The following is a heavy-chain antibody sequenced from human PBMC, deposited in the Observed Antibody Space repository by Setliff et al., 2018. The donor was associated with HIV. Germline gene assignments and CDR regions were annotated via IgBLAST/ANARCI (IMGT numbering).Heavy chain of an antibody. CDR1: GFTFSSYW. D-gene: IGHD1-26*01. V-gene: IGHV3-7*01. Sequence: PGGSLRFSCAASGFTFSSYWMSWVRQAPGKGLEWVANMKEDGSEAYYVDSVKGRFTISRDNAKNSLYLQMNSLRAEDTAVYYCAGGSGSSKDYWGQGTLVTVSS. CDR2: MKEDGSEA. J-gene: IGHJ4*02. CDR3: AGGSGSSKDY.